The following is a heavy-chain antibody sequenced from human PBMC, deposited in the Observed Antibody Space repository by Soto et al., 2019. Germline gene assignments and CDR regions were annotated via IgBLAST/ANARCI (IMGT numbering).Heavy chain of an antibody. CDR2: ISYDGSNK. CDR1: GFTFSSYG. Sequence: VQLVESGGGVVPPGRSLRLSCAASGFTFSSYGMHWVRQAPGKGLEWVAVISYDGSNKYYADSVKGRFTISRDNSKNTLYLQMNSLRAEDTAVYYCANLGGYYYYYGMDVWGQGTTVTVSS. V-gene: IGHV3-30*18. J-gene: IGHJ6*02. CDR3: ANLGGYYYYYGMDV.